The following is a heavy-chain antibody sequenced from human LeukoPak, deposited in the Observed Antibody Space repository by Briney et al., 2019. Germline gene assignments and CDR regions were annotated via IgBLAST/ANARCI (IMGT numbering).Heavy chain of an antibody. CDR1: GFTFSTYW. CDR2: IKKDGSEK. V-gene: IGHV3-7*01. J-gene: IGHJ4*02. Sequence: GGSLRLSCAASGFTFSTYWMAWVRQSPGKGLEWVANIKKDGSEKYYVDSVKGRFTISRDNAKNSLYLQMNRLTAEDTAVYYCARESEVDFWTGSYFSSWGQGTLVTVSS. D-gene: IGHD3/OR15-3a*01. CDR3: ARESEVDFWTGSYFSS.